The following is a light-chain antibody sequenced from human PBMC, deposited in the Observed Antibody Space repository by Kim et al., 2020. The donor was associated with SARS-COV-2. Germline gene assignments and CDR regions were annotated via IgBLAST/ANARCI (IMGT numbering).Light chain of an antibody. CDR1: SLRSYY. Sequence: SSELTQDPAVSVALGQTVRITCQGDSLRSYYATWYQQKPGQAPILVIYGKNNRPSGIPDRFSGSSSGNTASLTITGTQAGDEADYNCNFRVSNDKVVFGG. CDR2: GKN. V-gene: IGLV3-19*01. J-gene: IGLJ2*01. CDR3: NFRVSNDKVV.